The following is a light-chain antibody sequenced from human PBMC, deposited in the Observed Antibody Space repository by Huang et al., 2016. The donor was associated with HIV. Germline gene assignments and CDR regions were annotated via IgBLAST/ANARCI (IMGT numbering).Light chain of an antibody. J-gene: IGKJ5*01. CDR1: QSVNSY. Sequence: ETVLTQSPATLSLSPGERATLSCRASQSVNSYLAWYQQKPGQTPRLLIYDASNRATGIPARFSVSGSGTDFTLTISSLEPEDFAVYDCQQRKYWPPITFGQGTRLEIK. V-gene: IGKV3-11*01. CDR3: QQRKYWPPIT. CDR2: DAS.